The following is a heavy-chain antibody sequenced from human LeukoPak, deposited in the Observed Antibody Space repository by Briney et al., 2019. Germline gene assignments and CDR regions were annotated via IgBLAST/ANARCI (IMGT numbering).Heavy chain of an antibody. CDR3: ARAGLVVPAANFDY. J-gene: IGHJ4*02. D-gene: IGHD2-2*01. CDR1: GGSISSGDYY. CDR2: IYYSGST. V-gene: IGHV4-30-4*01. Sequence: PSETLSLTCTVSGGSISSGDYYWSWIRQPPGKGLEWIGYIYYSGSTYYNPSLKSRVTISVDTSKNQFPLKLSSVTAADTAVYYCARAGLVVPAANFDYWGQGTLVTVSS.